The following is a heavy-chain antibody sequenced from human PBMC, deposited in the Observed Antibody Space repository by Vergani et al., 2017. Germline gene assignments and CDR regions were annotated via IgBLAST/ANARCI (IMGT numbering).Heavy chain of an antibody. V-gene: IGHV4-39*01. D-gene: IGHD3-10*01. J-gene: IGHJ4*02. CDR2: IYYSGST. CDR1: GGSVYTSRYY. Sequence: QLQLQESGPGLVKPSETLSLTCTVSGGSVYTSRYYWGWIRQPPGKGLEWIASIYYSGSTYYNPSLMRRVTISVDAPNNQFSLKLRSVTASDTAVYYFARHRSPEDYYGSGNYFDYWGQGTLVTVSS. CDR3: ARHRSPEDYYGSGNYFDY.